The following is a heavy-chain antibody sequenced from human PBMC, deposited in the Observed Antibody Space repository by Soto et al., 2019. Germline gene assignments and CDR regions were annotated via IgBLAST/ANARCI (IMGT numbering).Heavy chain of an antibody. CDR3: AVTYFDYTWGHYRYS. D-gene: IGHD3-16*02. Sequence: QVQLVQSGAEVKPPGASVTVSCKTSGYTFTTYDIHWVRQASGQGLEWMGSMNRNSGDTAYAQKLQDRVTMTRDTSISTAHMELSSLRSEDTATYYCAVTYFDYTWGHYRYSWGQGTPVTVSS. CDR2: MNRNSGDT. J-gene: IGHJ5*02. CDR1: GYTFTTYD. V-gene: IGHV1-8*02.